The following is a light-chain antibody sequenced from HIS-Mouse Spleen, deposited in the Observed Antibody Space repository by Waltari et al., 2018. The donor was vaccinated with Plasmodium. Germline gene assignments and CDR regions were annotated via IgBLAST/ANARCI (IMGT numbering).Light chain of an antibody. V-gene: IGKV1-5*03. CDR2: KAS. J-gene: IGKJ1*01. CDR3: QQYNSYSWT. Sequence: DIQMTQSPSTLSASVGDRVTITRLGSQSISSWLAWYQQKPGKAPKLLIYKASSIESGVPSRFSVSGSGTEFTLTISSLQPDDFATYYCQQYNSYSWTFGQGTKVEIK. CDR1: QSISSW.